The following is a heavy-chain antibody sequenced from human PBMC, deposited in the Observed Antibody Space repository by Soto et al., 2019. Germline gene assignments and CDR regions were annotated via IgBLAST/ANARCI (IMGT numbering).Heavy chain of an antibody. J-gene: IGHJ5*01. CDR2: IYKSATT. D-gene: IGHD2-15*01. V-gene: IGHV4-30-4*01. CDR3: ARGRYCLTGRCFPNWFDS. Sequence: QVQLLESGPGLVKPSQTLSLTCSVSGDSISTVDYFWAWVRQPPGQALEYIGYIYKSATTYYNPSFESRVAMSLDTLKSQFSLNVTSLPAADTAVYFCARGRYCLTGRCFPNWFDSWGQGTLVTVSS. CDR1: GDSISTVDYF.